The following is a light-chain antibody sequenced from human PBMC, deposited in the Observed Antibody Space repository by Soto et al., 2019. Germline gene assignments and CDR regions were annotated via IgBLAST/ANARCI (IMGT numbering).Light chain of an antibody. CDR1: QSVSRH. J-gene: IGKJ4*01. CDR2: DAS. Sequence: EIVLTQSPATLSLSPGERATLSCRASQSVSRHLAWYQQKPGQAPRLLIYDASNRATGIPARFSGSGSGTDFTLTISSLEPEDFAVYYCQQRNTWPPVTFGGGTKVDIK. V-gene: IGKV3-11*01. CDR3: QQRNTWPPVT.